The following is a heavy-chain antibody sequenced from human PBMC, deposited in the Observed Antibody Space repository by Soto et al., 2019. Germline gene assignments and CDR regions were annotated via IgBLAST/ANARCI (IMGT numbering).Heavy chain of an antibody. CDR2: IYHSGST. Sequence: SETLSLTCTVSGGSISSDSYYWGWIRQSPEKGLEWIASIYHSGSTNYNPSLKSRVTITVDKSKNQFSLKLSSVTAADTAVYYCARDMGITMVRGVILDYWGQGTLVTVSS. CDR1: GGSISSDSYY. J-gene: IGHJ4*02. CDR3: ARDMGITMVRGVILDY. D-gene: IGHD3-10*01. V-gene: IGHV4-39*07.